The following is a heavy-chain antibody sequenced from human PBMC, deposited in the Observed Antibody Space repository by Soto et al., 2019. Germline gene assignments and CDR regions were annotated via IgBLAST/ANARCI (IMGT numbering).Heavy chain of an antibody. V-gene: IGHV4-59*01. CDR1: GGSISSNY. CDR3: ARYRREAVAGYTLDN. Sequence: SETLSLTCTVSGGSISSNYWTWVRQPPGKGLEWIGYVYNSGSTNYNPSLKSRVTISEDTSKSQFSLKVNSMTAADTAVYYCARYRREAVAGYTLDNWGQGILVTVSS. J-gene: IGHJ4*02. CDR2: VYNSGST. D-gene: IGHD6-13*01.